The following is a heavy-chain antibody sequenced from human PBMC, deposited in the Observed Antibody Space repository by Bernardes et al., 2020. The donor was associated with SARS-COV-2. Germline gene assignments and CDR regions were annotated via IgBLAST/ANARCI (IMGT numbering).Heavy chain of an antibody. D-gene: IGHD2-2*01. J-gene: IGHJ6*02. Sequence: GGSLRLSCAASGFTVSSNYMSWVRQAPGQGLAWVSVLYRGGRTYYADSVKGRFTISRDNSKNTLYLQMNSLRAEDTAVYYCARDNRPAAMKPYYYYGMDVWGQGTTVTGSS. V-gene: IGHV3-66*01. CDR3: ARDNRPAAMKPYYYYGMDV. CDR2: LYRGGRT. CDR1: GFTVSSNY.